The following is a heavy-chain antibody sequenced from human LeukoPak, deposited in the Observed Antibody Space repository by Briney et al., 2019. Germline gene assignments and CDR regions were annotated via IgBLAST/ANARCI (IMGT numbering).Heavy chain of an antibody. Sequence: PSETLSLTCTVSGGSISSDYWSWIRQPPGKGLEWIGYIYYSGSTNYNPSLKSRVTISVDTSKNQFSLKLSSVTAADTAVYYCARRALEDSYGYAGGAFDIWGQGTMVTVSS. V-gene: IGHV4-59*08. CDR1: GGSISSDY. CDR3: ARRALEDSYGYAGGAFDI. D-gene: IGHD5-18*01. J-gene: IGHJ3*02. CDR2: IYYSGST.